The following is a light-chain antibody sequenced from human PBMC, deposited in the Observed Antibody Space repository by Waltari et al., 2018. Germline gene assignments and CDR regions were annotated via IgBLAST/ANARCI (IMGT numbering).Light chain of an antibody. CDR2: ANGEGSH. V-gene: IGLV4-69*01. CDR3: QTGGHGTWV. J-gene: IGLJ3*02. CDR1: SGHSSNV. Sequence: QLVLTQSPSASASLGASVRLTCTLSSGHSSNVIAWHQRQPEKGPRYLMKANGEGSHREGEEIPDRFAGSCSGAERYLAMSSLQSEDEADYYCQTGGHGTWVFGGGTKLTVL.